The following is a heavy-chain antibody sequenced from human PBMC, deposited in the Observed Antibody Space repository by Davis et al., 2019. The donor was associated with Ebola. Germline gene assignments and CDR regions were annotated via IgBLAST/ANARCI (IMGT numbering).Heavy chain of an antibody. D-gene: IGHD3-3*01. CDR1: GGSFSGYY. Sequence: SETLSLTCAVYGGSFSGYYWSWIRQPPGKGLEWIGEINHSGSTNYNPSLKSRVTISVDTSKNQFSLMLSSVTAADTAVYYCARGNPMYYDFWSGYYYYYYGMDVWGQGTTVTVSS. V-gene: IGHV4-34*01. J-gene: IGHJ6*02. CDR2: INHSGST. CDR3: ARGNPMYYDFWSGYYYYYYGMDV.